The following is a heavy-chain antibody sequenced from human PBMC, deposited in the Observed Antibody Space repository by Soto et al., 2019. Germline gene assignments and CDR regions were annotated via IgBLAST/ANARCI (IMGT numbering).Heavy chain of an antibody. Sequence: PGGSLRLSCAASGFTFSSYWMSWVRQAPGKGLEWVANIKQDGSEKYYVDSVKGRFTISRDNAKNSLYLQMNSLRAEDTAVYYCARVSIEDTYYDGWSGYYYYPWFDPWGQGTLVTVAS. J-gene: IGHJ5*02. V-gene: IGHV3-7*01. CDR1: GFTFSSYW. CDR2: IKQDGSEK. D-gene: IGHD3-3*01. CDR3: ARVSIEDTYYDGWSGYYYYPWFDP.